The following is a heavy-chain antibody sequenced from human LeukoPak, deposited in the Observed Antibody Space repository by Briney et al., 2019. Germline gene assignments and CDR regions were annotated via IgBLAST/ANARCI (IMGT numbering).Heavy chain of an antibody. J-gene: IGHJ4*02. V-gene: IGHV3-30*03. CDR2: ISYDGSNK. CDR1: GFTFSSFG. CDR3: ARDLGDSSQNNDY. D-gene: IGHD3-22*01. Sequence: PGGSLRLSCAASGFTFSSFGMHWVRQAPGKGLEWVAVISYDGSNKYYGDSVKGRFTISRDNSKNTLYLQMNSLRSEDTAVYYCARDLGDSSQNNDYWGQGTLVTVSS.